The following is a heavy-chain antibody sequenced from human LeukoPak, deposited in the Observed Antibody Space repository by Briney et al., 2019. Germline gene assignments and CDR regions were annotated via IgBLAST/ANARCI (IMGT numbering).Heavy chain of an antibody. CDR1: GFTFSSYW. D-gene: IGHD3-10*01. V-gene: IGHV3-7*04. Sequence: GGSLRLSCAASGFTFSSYWMTWVRQAPGKGLEWVASIKQDGSDKYYVGSAKGRFTISRDNAKNSLYLQMNSLRAEDTAVYYCARDLWGGSGSGFDYWGQGTLVTVSS. J-gene: IGHJ4*02. CDR2: IKQDGSDK. CDR3: ARDLWGGSGSGFDY.